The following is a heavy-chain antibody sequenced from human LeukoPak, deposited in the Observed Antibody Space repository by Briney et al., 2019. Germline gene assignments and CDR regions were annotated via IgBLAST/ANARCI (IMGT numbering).Heavy chain of an antibody. J-gene: IGHJ4*02. D-gene: IGHD3-16*02. V-gene: IGHV4-34*01. CDR2: INHSGST. CDR3: ASVYPSGYYFDY. CDR1: GGSFSGYY. Sequence: SETLSLTCAVYGGSFSGYYWSWIRQPPGKGLEWIGEINHSGSTNYNPSLKSRVTISVDTSKNQFSLKLSSVTAADTAVYYRASVYPSGYYFDYWGQGTLVTVSS.